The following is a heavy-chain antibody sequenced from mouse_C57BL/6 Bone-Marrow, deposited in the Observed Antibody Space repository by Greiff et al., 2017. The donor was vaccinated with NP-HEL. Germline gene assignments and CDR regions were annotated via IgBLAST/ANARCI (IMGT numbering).Heavy chain of an antibody. D-gene: IGHD2-2*01. CDR2: INYDGSST. CDR1: GFTFSDYY. V-gene: IGHV5-16*01. J-gene: IGHJ4*01. Sequence: VQLKESEGGLVQPGSSMKLSCTASGFTFSDYYMAWVRQVPEKGLEWVANINYDGSSTYYLDSLKSRFIISRDNAKNILYLQMSSLKSEDTATYYCARLYGSYAMDYWGQGTSVTVSS. CDR3: ARLYGSYAMDY.